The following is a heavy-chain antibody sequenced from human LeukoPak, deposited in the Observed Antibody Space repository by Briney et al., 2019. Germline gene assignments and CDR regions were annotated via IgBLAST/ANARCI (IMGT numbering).Heavy chain of an antibody. CDR2: ISAYNGNT. Sequence: ASVKVSCKASGYTFTSYGISWVRQAPGQGLEWMGWISAYNGNTNYAQKPQGRVTMTTDTSTSTAYMELRSLRSDDTAVYYCASATRIQLMAHSYYYYMDVWGKGTTVTVSS. D-gene: IGHD5-18*01. CDR3: ASATRIQLMAHSYYYYMDV. CDR1: GYTFTSYG. V-gene: IGHV1-18*01. J-gene: IGHJ6*03.